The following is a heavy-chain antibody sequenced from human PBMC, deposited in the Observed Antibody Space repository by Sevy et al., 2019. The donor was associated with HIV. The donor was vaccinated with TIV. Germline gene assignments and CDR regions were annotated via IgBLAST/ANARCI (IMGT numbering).Heavy chain of an antibody. J-gene: IGHJ4*02. CDR3: AREGYSSRTFASYYFDS. CDR2: ISAYNGNT. CDR1: GYTFTSYG. Sequence: ASVKVSCKASGYTFTSYGISWVRQAPGQGLEWMGWISAYNGNTNYAQKLQGRVTMTTDTSTSTAYMELRSLRSDDTAVYYCAREGYSSRTFASYYFDSWGQGTLVTVSS. D-gene: IGHD6-13*01. V-gene: IGHV1-18*01.